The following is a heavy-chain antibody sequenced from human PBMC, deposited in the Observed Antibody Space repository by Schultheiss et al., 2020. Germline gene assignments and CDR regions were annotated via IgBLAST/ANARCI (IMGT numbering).Heavy chain of an antibody. Sequence: SETLSLTCAVYGGSFSGYYWSWIRQPPGKGLEWIGEIYHSGSTNYNPSLKSRVTISVDKSKNQFSLKLSSVTAADTAVYYCAREWDYYYYMDVWGKGTTVTVS. J-gene: IGHJ6*03. D-gene: IGHD1-26*01. CDR2: IYHSGST. CDR1: GGSFSGYY. CDR3: AREWDYYYYMDV. V-gene: IGHV4-34*01.